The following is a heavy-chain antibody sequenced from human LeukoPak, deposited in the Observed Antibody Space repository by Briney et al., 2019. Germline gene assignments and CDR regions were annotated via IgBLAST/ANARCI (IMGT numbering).Heavy chain of an antibody. CDR1: VFTFISYS. V-gene: IGHV3-21*01. J-gene: IGHJ4*02. D-gene: IGHD4-23*01. CDR3: ARDRLVVTYDY. CDR2: ISSSSSYI. Sequence: GGSLRLSCAASVFTFISYSMNWLRQAPGKGLEGISSISSSSSYIYYADSVKGRFTIPRDNAKNSLYLQMNSLRAEDTAVYYCARDRLVVTYDYWGQGTLVTVSS.